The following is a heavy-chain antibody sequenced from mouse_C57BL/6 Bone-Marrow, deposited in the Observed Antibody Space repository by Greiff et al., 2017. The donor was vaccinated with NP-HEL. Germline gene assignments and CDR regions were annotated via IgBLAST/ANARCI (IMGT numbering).Heavy chain of an antibody. CDR2: IYPGSGST. Sequence: VKLQQSGAELVKPGASVKMSCKASGYTFTSYWITWVKQRPGQGLEWIGDIYPGSGSTNYNEKFKSKATLTVDTSSSTAYMQLSSLTSDDSAVYYCARDGYYGDYWGQGTSVTVSS. D-gene: IGHD2-3*01. J-gene: IGHJ4*01. CDR1: GYTFTSYW. CDR3: ARDGYYGDY. V-gene: IGHV1-55*01.